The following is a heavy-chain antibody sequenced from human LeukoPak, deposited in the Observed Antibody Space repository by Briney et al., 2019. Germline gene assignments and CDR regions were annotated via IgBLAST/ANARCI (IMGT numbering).Heavy chain of an antibody. Sequence: SETLSLTCTVSGGSVSSGSYYWSWIRQPPGKGLEWIGYIYYSGSTNYNPSLKSRVTISVDTSQNQFSLKLSSVAAADTAVYYCARGTGYWGQGTLVTVSS. CDR2: IYYSGST. CDR3: ARGTGY. V-gene: IGHV4-61*01. CDR1: GGSVSSGSYY. J-gene: IGHJ4*02.